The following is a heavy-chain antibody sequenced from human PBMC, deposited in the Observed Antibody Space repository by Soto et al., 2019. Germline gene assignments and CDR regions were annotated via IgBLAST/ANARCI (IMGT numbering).Heavy chain of an antibody. CDR3: ARTRAVWFDP. J-gene: IGHJ5*02. CDR2: IYYSGST. V-gene: IGHV4-39*01. CDR1: GGSVSSSSYY. Sequence: PSETLSLTCTVSGGSVSSSSYYWGWIRQPPGKGLEWIGSIYYSGSTYYNPSLKSRVTISVDTSKNQFSLKLSSVTAADTAVYYCARTRAVWFDPWGPGTLVTVSS. D-gene: IGHD6-19*01.